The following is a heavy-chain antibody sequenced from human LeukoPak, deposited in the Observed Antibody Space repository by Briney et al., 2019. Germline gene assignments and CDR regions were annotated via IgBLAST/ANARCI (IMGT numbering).Heavy chain of an antibody. D-gene: IGHD2/OR15-2a*01. CDR3: AGHHPRNTVDF. J-gene: IGHJ4*02. V-gene: IGHV4-59*08. CDR2: IYYSGST. Sequence: SETLSLTCTVSGGSISDFYWSWIRQPPGKGLEWIGFIYYSGSTNYNPSLKSRATISVDSSKNQFSLKLSSVTAADTAVYYCAGHHPRNTVDFWGQGTLVTVSS. CDR1: GGSISDFY.